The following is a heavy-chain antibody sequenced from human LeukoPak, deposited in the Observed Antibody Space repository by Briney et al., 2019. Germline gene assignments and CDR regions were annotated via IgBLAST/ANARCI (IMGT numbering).Heavy chain of an antibody. CDR3: VRSMCGTSHL. J-gene: IGHJ2*01. D-gene: IGHD1-1*01. CDR1: GFTFSNHC. CDR2: ISTLGTRT. Sequence: GGSLRLSCAGSGFTFSNHCWHWVRQPPGKGLVWVARISTLGTRTDYADSVRGRFTISREQAQNTIFLQMNSLNAEETAVYYCVRSMCGTSHLWGRGPVVSVFS. V-gene: IGHV3-74*01.